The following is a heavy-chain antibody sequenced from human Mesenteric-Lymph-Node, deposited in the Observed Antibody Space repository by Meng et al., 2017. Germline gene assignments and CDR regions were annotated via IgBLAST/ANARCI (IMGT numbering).Heavy chain of an antibody. CDR1: GGSINSATYY. Sequence: SETLSLTCTVSGGSINSATYYWAWIRQPPGEGLECIGSIYYSGSTYYNPSLKSRVTMSLDTSKNQFSLKLTSVTAADTAVYFCAGGSGSSHFFDYWGQGTLVTVSS. J-gene: IGHJ4*02. V-gene: IGHV4-39*07. CDR3: AGGSGSSHFFDY. D-gene: IGHD3-10*01. CDR2: IYYSGST.